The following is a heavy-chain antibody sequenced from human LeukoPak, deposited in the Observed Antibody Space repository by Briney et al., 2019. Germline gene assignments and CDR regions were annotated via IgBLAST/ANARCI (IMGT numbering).Heavy chain of an antibody. V-gene: IGHV3-48*03. J-gene: IGHJ5*02. CDR1: GSTFSSYE. Sequence: GSLRLSCAASGSTFSSYEMNWVRQAPGKGLEWVSYISSSGSTIYYADSVKGRFTISRDNAKNSLYLQMNSLRAEDTAVYYCAREYYYDSSGNEGDWFDPWGQGTLVTVSS. CDR3: AREYYYDSSGNEGDWFDP. CDR2: ISSSGSTI. D-gene: IGHD3-22*01.